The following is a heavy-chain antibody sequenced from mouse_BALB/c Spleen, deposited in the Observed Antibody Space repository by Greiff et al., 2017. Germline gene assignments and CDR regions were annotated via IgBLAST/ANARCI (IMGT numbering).Heavy chain of an antibody. D-gene: IGHD2-4*01. J-gene: IGHJ2*01. Sequence: VQLQQSGPSLVKPSQTLSLTCSVTGDSITSGYWNWIRKFPGNKLEYMGYISYSGSTYYNPSLKSRISITRDTSKNQYYLQLNSVTTEDTATYYCARYSPYDYDLYYFDYWGQGTTLTVSS. CDR2: ISYSGST. CDR3: ARYSPYDYDLYYFDY. CDR1: GDSITSGY. V-gene: IGHV3-8*02.